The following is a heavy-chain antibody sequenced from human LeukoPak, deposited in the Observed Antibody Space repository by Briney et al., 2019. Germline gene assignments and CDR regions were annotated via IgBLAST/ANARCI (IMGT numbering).Heavy chain of an antibody. CDR2: MNPNSGNT. D-gene: IGHD3-10*01. V-gene: IGHV1-8*01. J-gene: IGHJ3*02. Sequence: ASVKVSCKASGYTFTSYDINWVRQATGQGLEWMGWMNPNSGNTGYAQKFQGRVTMTRNTSISTAYMELSSLRSEDTAVYYCARELVCTGFGESPDAFDIWGQGTNVNGS. CDR3: ARELVCTGFGESPDAFDI. CDR1: GYTFTSYD.